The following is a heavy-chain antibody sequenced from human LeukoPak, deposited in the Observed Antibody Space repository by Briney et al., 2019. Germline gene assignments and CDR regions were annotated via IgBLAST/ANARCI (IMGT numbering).Heavy chain of an antibody. CDR3: ARTTEGYAGGPGYSYYYYMDV. CDR1: AFTFSRYW. D-gene: IGHD5-12*01. V-gene: IGHV3-7*01. CDR2: INEDGSEK. Sequence: GGSLRLSCAASAFTFSRYWTTWVRQAPGKGLEWVANINEDGSEKYYLDSVRGRFTISRDNAKNSLYLQMNSLRAEDTAVYYCARTTEGYAGGPGYSYYYYMDVWGKGTTVTISS. J-gene: IGHJ6*03.